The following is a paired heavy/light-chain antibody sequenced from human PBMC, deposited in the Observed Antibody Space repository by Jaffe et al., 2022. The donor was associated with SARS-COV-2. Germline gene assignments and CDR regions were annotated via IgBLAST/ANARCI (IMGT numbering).Heavy chain of an antibody. CDR1: GFTFSNYP. Sequence: QVQLVESGGGVVQPGRSLRLSCAASGFTFSNYPIHWVRQAPGKGLEWVAVISYDGSQKYYADSVKGRFTISRDNSKNTLYLQMNSLRPEDTAMYYCARDPIWGQGTLVTVSS. CDR2: ISYDGSQK. V-gene: IGHV3-30*04. J-gene: IGHJ4*02. CDR3: ARDPI.
Light chain of an antibody. CDR3: QQSYNYPLT. J-gene: IGKJ4*01. CDR1: QNISNF. Sequence: DIQMTQSPSSLSASVRDRVSITCRASQNISNFVNWYQQRPGKAPNLLIYGASSLQSGVPSRFSGSGSETDFTLTITSLQPEDFATYYCQQSYNYPLTFGGGTKVEIK. CDR2: GAS. V-gene: IGKV1-39*01.